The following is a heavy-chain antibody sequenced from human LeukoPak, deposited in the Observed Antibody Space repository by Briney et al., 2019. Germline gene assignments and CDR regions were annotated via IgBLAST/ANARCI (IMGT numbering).Heavy chain of an antibody. Sequence: PSETLSLTCTVSGGSISSSSYYWGWIRQPPGKGLEWIGSIYYSGSTYYNPSLMSRVTISVDTSKNQFSLKLSSVTAADTAVYYCARFCSGGSCVGYAFDIWGQGTMVTVSS. CDR2: IYYSGST. CDR3: ARFCSGGSCVGYAFDI. D-gene: IGHD2-15*01. CDR1: GGSISSSSYY. J-gene: IGHJ3*02. V-gene: IGHV4-39*07.